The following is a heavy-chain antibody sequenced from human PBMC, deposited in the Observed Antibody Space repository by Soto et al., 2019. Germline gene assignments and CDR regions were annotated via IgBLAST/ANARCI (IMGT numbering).Heavy chain of an antibody. CDR2: IYPGDSDT. V-gene: IGHV5-51*01. CDR3: ARTAAAGKYYNGMDV. D-gene: IGHD6-13*01. Sequence: GESLKISCKGSGYHFTNYWIGWVRQMPGKGLECMGIIYPGDSDTRYSPSFQGQVTISADKSISTAYLQWSSLKASDTAMYYCARTAAAGKYYNGMDVWGQGTTVTVSS. CDR1: GYHFTNYW. J-gene: IGHJ6*02.